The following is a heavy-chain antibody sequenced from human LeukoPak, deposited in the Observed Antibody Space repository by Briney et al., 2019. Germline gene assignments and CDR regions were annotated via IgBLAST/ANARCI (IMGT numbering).Heavy chain of an antibody. J-gene: IGHJ4*02. V-gene: IGHV5-51*01. CDR3: ALHPAQGSGSLDY. CDR1: GYSFTSYW. CDR2: IYPGDSDT. D-gene: IGHD3-10*01. Sequence: GESLRISCKGSGYSFTSYWIGWVRQMPGKGLEWMGIIYPGDSDTRYSPSFQGQVTISADKSISTAYLQWSSLKASDTAIYYCALHPAQGSGSLDYWGQGTLVTVSS.